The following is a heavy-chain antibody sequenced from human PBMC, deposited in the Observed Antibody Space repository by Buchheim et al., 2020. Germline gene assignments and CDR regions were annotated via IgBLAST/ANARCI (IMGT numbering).Heavy chain of an antibody. CDR1: GVSISSTSY. Sequence: QVQLQESGPGLAKPSGTLSLTCAVSGVSISSTSYWSWVRQPPGKGLEWIGEIHHTGSTNYNPSLQSRVTISIDKSKNHYSLKVTSVTAADTAVYYCARPFRSGYWPFDSSGQGTL. J-gene: IGHJ4*02. D-gene: IGHD3-3*01. CDR3: ARPFRSGYWPFDS. CDR2: IHHTGST. V-gene: IGHV4-4*02.